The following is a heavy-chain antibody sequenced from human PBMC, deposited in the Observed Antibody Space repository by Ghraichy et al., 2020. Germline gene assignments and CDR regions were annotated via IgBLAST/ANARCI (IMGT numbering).Heavy chain of an antibody. Sequence: SVKVSCKASGGTFSNFDFSWVRQAPGQGLEWMGGINPLFGTIYYAQKFQGRVTFSADESTTTVYMELSSLKSEDTAVYYCARDPLHDASGYYFDLWGQGTLVTVSS. D-gene: IGHD3-3*01. CDR3: ARDPLHDASGYYFDL. J-gene: IGHJ4*02. V-gene: IGHV1-69*13. CDR2: INPLFGTI. CDR1: GGTFSNFD.